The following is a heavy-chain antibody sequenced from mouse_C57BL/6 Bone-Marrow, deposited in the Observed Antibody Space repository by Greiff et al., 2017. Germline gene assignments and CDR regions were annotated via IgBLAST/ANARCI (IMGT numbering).Heavy chain of an antibody. J-gene: IGHJ4*01. D-gene: IGHD1-1*02. CDR3: ARRRGYGYAIDY. CDR2: INPYNGGT. V-gene: IGHV1-19*01. Sequence: VQLQQSGPVLVKPGASVKMSCKASGYTFTDYYMNWVKQSHGKSLEWIGGINPYNGGTSYNQKFKGKATLTVDKSTSTAYMELNSLTSEDSAVYYYARRRGYGYAIDYWGQGTSVTVSS. CDR1: GYTFTDYY.